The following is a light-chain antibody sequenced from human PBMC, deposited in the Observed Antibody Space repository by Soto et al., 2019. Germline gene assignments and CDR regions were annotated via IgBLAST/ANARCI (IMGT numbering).Light chain of an antibody. Sequence: DIQMTQSPSSLSASVGDRVTVTCRASQGISSYLSWFQQKPGRAPNLLIYGASTLQSGVPSRCSGSGSGTDFTLTISNLQPEDFATYYCQQLNAYPLTFGQGTRLEIK. CDR3: QQLNAYPLT. J-gene: IGKJ5*01. V-gene: IGKV1-9*01. CDR1: QGISSY. CDR2: GAS.